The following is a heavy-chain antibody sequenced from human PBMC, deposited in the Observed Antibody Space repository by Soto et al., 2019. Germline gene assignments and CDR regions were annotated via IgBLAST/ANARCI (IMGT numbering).Heavy chain of an antibody. V-gene: IGHV4-30-4*08. D-gene: IGHD2-2*01. J-gene: IGHJ3*01. CDR2: IYKTGNT. Sequence: QVQLQESGPGLVKPSQALSLTCTVSGGSITSGDYYWSWIRQFPETGLEWIGYIYKTGNTYYNPSLKSGRTLTIDTSKNQFSLKVNAVTVADTAVYYCARGGITSSDAFDLGGHGALVAVSS. CDR1: GGSITSGDYY. CDR3: ARGGITSSDAFDL.